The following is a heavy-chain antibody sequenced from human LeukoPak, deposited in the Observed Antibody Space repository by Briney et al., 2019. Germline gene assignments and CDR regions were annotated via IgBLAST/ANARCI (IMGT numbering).Heavy chain of an antibody. D-gene: IGHD6-19*01. V-gene: IGHV3-21*04. CDR2: ISSSSSDI. CDR3: AKDLGSSGWYIDY. CDR1: GFTFSSYS. Sequence: GGSLRLSCAASGFTFSSYSMNWVRQAPGKGLEWVSSISSSSSDIYYADSVKGRFTISRDNSKNTLYLQMNSLRAEDTAVYYCAKDLGSSGWYIDYWGQGTLVTVSS. J-gene: IGHJ4*02.